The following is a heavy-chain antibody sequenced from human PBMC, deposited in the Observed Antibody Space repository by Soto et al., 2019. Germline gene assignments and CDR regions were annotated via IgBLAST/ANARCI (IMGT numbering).Heavy chain of an antibody. V-gene: IGHV4-59*08. CDR3: ARQSVLLATVTTDYYMDV. Sequence: SETLSLTCTVSGGSISSYYWSWIRQPPGKGLEWIGYIYYSGSTNYNPSLKSRVTISVDTSKNQFSLKLSSVTAADTAVYYCARQSVLLATVTTDYYMDVWGKGTTVTVSS. CDR1: GGSISSYY. CDR2: IYYSGST. D-gene: IGHD4-4*01. J-gene: IGHJ6*03.